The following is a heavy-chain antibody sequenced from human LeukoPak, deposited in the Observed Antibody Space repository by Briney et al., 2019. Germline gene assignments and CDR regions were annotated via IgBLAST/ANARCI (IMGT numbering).Heavy chain of an antibody. CDR1: GFTSIAYA. CDR3: ARNQQLGGHSYYYYGMDV. CDR2: ISGGGVTT. D-gene: IGHD3-16*01. V-gene: IGHV3-23*01. J-gene: IGHJ6*02. Sequence: LSGGSLRLSCVGSGFTSIAYALTWARQAPGKGLEWVPGISGGGVTTYYADSVKGRFTISRDNSKNTLYLQMNSLRADDTAIYYCARNQQLGGHSYYYYGMDVWGQGTTVTVSS.